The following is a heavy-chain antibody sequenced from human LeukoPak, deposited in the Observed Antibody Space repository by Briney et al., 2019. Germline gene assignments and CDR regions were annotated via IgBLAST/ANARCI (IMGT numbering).Heavy chain of an antibody. D-gene: IGHD6-13*01. CDR3: AIIAAAGTNDAFDI. CDR2: ISYDGSNK. V-gene: IGHV3-30-3*01. J-gene: IGHJ3*02. CDR1: GFTFSSYA. Sequence: GGPLRLSCAVSGFTFSSYAMHWVRQAPGKGLEWVAVISYDGSNKYYADSVKGRFTISRDNSKNTLYLQMNSLRAEDTAVYYCAIIAAAGTNDAFDIWGQGTMVTVSS.